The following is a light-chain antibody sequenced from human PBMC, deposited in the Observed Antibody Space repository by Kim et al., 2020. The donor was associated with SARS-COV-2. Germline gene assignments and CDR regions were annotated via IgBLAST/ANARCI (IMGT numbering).Light chain of an antibody. CDR1: QNSNSL. J-gene: IGKJ1*01. CDR3: LQSYNTPLT. Sequence: EAGGDRVTGNGRPSQNSNSLLNCYQQKTGKPPEALFYSASNLQTGVPSRFSGSGSGTDFTLTINSRQPEDFATYYCLQSYNTPLTFGRRTKVDIK. CDR2: SAS. V-gene: IGKV1-39*01.